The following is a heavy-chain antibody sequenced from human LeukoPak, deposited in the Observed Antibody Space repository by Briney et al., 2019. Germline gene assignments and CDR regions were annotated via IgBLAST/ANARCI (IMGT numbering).Heavy chain of an antibody. J-gene: IGHJ4*02. D-gene: IGHD3-10*01. CDR3: AHGPATTYGY. V-gene: IGHV3-74*01. Sequence: GGSLRLSCAASGFTFSNYWMHWVRQAPGKGLVWVSGINTDGSNTRYADSVKGRFTISRDNAKNTLYLQMNSLRAEDTAIYYCAHGPATTYGYWGQGTLVTVSS. CDR1: GFTFSNYW. CDR2: INTDGSNT.